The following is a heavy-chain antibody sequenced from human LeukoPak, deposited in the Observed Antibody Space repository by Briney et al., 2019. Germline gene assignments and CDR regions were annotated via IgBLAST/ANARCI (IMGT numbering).Heavy chain of an antibody. CDR2: IYHSGST. Sequence: PSQTLSLTCTVSGGSISSGGYYWSWIRQPPGKGLEWIVYIYHSGSTYYNPSLKSRVTISVDTSKNQFSLKLSSVTAADTAVYYCARANMVRGVIYISFDYWGQGTLVTVSS. D-gene: IGHD3-10*01. CDR3: ARANMVRGVIYISFDY. J-gene: IGHJ4*02. CDR1: GGSISSGGYY. V-gene: IGHV4-30-2*05.